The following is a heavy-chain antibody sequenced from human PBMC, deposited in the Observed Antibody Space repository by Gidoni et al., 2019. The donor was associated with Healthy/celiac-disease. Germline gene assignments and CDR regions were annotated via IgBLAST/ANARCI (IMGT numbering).Heavy chain of an antibody. CDR3: ARVYSKGFGPYGMDV. D-gene: IGHD4-4*01. V-gene: IGHV1-8*01. J-gene: IGHJ6*02. CDR2: MNPNSGNT. CDR1: GSTFPSYD. Sequence: QVQLVQSGAEVKKPGASVKVSCKASGSTFPSYDINWVRQATGQGLEWTGWMNPNSGNTGYAQKFQGRVTMTRNTSISTAYMELSSLRSEDTAVYYCARVYSKGFGPYGMDVWGQGTTVTVSS.